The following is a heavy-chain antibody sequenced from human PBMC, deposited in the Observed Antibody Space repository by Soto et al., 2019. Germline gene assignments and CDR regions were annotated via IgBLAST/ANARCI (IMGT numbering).Heavy chain of an antibody. Sequence: GGSLRLSCAASGFTFSSYSMNWVRQAPGKGLEWVSSISSSSSYIYYADSVKGRFTISRDNAKNSLYPQMNSLRAEDTAVYYCAREGQDPLAAAGIITKYFQHWGQGTLVTVSS. CDR3: AREGQDPLAAAGIITKYFQH. V-gene: IGHV3-21*01. D-gene: IGHD6-13*01. CDR1: GFTFSSYS. CDR2: ISSSSSYI. J-gene: IGHJ1*01.